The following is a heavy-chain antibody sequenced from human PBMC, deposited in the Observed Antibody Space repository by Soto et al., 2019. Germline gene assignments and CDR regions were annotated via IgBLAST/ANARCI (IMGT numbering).Heavy chain of an antibody. Sequence: PSETLSLTCRISGGSISSYYWNWIRQAPGKGLEWIGFISYSGSTNYNPALTSRVTISVDTSKDQISLRLNSVTAADAAVYYCARAKSTSWGYYYAVDVWGQGTTVTVSS. CDR3: ARAKSTSWGYYYAVDV. CDR1: GGSISSYY. J-gene: IGHJ6*01. V-gene: IGHV4-59*13. D-gene: IGHD1-1*01. CDR2: ISYSGST.